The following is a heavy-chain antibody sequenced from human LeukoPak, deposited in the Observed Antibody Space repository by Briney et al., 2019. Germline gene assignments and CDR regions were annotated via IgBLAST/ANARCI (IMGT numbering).Heavy chain of an antibody. J-gene: IGHJ4*02. Sequence: PGGSLRLSCAASGFSFSDSALHWVRQASGKGLEGVGRIRSELSGYVTAYAASVKGRFTISRDDSKNTAYLQMNSLETEDTAVYYCTRHLGDDDYGDFNDYWGQGILVTVSS. V-gene: IGHV3-73*01. CDR1: GFSFSDSA. CDR3: TRHLGDDDYGDFNDY. D-gene: IGHD4-17*01. CDR2: IRSELSGYVT.